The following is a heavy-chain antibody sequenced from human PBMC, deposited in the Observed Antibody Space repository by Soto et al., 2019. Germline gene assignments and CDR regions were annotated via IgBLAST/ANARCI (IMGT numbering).Heavy chain of an antibody. D-gene: IGHD4-17*01. V-gene: IGHV1-2*02. CDR3: AISMTTVVTSRGAFDI. Sequence: GASVKVSCKASEYTFTGYYLHWVRQAPGQGLEWMGWINPNSGGTNYAQKFQGRVTMTRDTSISTAYMELSRLRSDDTAVYYCAISMTTVVTSRGAFDIWGQGTMVTVSS. J-gene: IGHJ3*02. CDR1: EYTFTGYY. CDR2: INPNSGGT.